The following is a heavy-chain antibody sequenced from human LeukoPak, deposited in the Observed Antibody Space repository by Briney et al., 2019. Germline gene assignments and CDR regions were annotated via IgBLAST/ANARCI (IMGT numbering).Heavy chain of an antibody. CDR2: ISSSSSTI. CDR3: ARSRSGSYYDY. CDR1: GFTFSSYS. D-gene: IGHD1-26*01. Sequence: GSLRLSCAASGFTFSSYSMNWVRQAPGKGLEWVSYISSSSSTIYYADSVKGRFTISRDNAKNSLYLQMNSLRAEDTAVYYCARSRSGSYYDYWGQETLVTVSS. V-gene: IGHV3-48*01. J-gene: IGHJ4*02.